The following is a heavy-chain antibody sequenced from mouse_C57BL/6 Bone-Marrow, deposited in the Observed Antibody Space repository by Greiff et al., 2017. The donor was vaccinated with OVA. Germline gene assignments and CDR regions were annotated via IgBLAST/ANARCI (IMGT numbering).Heavy chain of an antibody. CDR3: ARSYYYGSSPQYFDV. J-gene: IGHJ1*03. CDR2: IYPGGGYT. Sequence: VQLQQSGAELVRPGTSVKMSCKASGYTFTNYWIGWAKQRPGHGLEWIGDIYPGGGYTNYNEKFKGKATLTADKSSSTAYMQFSSLTSEDSAIYYCARSYYYGSSPQYFDVWGTGTTVTVSS. D-gene: IGHD1-1*01. V-gene: IGHV1-63*01. CDR1: GYTFTNYW.